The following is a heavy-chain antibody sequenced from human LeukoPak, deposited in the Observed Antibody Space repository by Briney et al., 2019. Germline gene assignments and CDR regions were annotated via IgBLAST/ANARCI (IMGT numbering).Heavy chain of an antibody. J-gene: IGHJ4*02. D-gene: IGHD3-10*01. CDR3: TRDASGSYPLDY. CDR1: GFTFSSYW. Sequence: PGGSLRLSCAASGFTFSSYWMHWVRQVPGKGLVWVSYVSGDGRSTGYADSVKGRFTISRDNAKNTLFLRMNSLRAEDTAVYFCTRDASGSYPLDYWGQGTLVTVSS. CDR2: VSGDGRST. V-gene: IGHV3-74*01.